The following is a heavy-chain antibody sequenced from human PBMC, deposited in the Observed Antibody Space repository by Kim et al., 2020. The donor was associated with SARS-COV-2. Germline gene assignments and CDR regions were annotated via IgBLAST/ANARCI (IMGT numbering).Heavy chain of an antibody. V-gene: IGHV4-34*01. CDR3: ARGRAIWYDISGYPDY. CDR2: INHSGST. D-gene: IGHD3-22*01. J-gene: IGHJ4*01. CDR1: GGSFSGYY. Sequence: SETLSLTCAVYGGSFSGYYWSWIRQPPGKGLEWIGEINHSGSTNYNPSLKSRVTISVDTSKNQFSLKLSSVTAADTAVYYCARGRAIWYDISGYPDYWG.